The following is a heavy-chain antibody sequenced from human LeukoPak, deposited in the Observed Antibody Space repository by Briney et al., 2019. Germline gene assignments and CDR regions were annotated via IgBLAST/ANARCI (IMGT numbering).Heavy chain of an antibody. D-gene: IGHD3-22*01. V-gene: IGHV3-30-3*01. CDR1: GFTFSSYA. Sequence: GGSLRLSCADSGFTFSSYAMHWVRQAPGKGLERVAVISYDGSNKYYTDSVKGRFTISRDNSKNTLYLQMNSLRAEDTAVYYCARAPDSSGYFRDYYYYGMDVWGQGTTVTVSS. CDR3: ARAPDSSGYFRDYYYYGMDV. J-gene: IGHJ6*02. CDR2: ISYDGSNK.